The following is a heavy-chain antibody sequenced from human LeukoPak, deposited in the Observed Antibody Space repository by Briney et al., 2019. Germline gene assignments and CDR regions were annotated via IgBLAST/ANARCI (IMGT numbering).Heavy chain of an antibody. CDR2: IYYSGST. Sequence: SETLSLTCTVSGGSISSGGYYWSWIRQHPGKGLEWIGYIYYSGSTYYNPSLKSRVTISVDTSKNQFSLKQSSVTAADTAVYYCARDRARDGYNYDYYGMDVWGQGTTVTVSS. CDR1: GGSISSGGYY. D-gene: IGHD5-24*01. CDR3: ARDRARDGYNYDYYGMDV. J-gene: IGHJ6*02. V-gene: IGHV4-31*03.